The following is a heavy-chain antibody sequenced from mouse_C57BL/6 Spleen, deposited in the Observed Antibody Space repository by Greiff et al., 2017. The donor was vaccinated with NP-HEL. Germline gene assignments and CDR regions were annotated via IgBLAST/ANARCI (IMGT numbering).Heavy chain of an antibody. D-gene: IGHD2-13*01. CDR3: AREGVYYGDFAY. J-gene: IGHJ3*01. CDR2: ISDGGSYT. Sequence: EVQGVESGGGLVKPGGSLKLSCAASGFTFSSYAMSWVRQTPEKRLEWVATISDGGSYTYYPDNVKGRFTISRDNAKNNLYLQMSHLKSEDTAMYYCAREGVYYGDFAYWGQGTLVTVSA. V-gene: IGHV5-4*01. CDR1: GFTFSSYA.